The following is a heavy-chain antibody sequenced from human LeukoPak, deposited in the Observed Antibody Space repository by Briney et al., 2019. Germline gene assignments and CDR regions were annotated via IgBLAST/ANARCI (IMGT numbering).Heavy chain of an antibody. CDR2: ISYDGSNK. D-gene: IGHD6-13*01. CDR3: ARGRIAAAAHDY. Sequence: GGSLRLSCAASGFTFSSYAMHWVRQAPGKGLEWVAVISYDGSNKYYADSVKGRFTISRDNSKNTLYLQMNSLRAEDTAVYYCARGRIAAAAHDYWGQGTLVTVSS. CDR1: GFTFSSYA. V-gene: IGHV3-30-3*01. J-gene: IGHJ4*02.